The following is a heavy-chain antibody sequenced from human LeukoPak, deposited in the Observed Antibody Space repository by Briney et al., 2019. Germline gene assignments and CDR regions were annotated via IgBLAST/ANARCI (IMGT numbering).Heavy chain of an antibody. J-gene: IGHJ3*02. CDR3: ARRASVVSLYYYDSSGYYGSRAFDI. V-gene: IGHV4-59*01. D-gene: IGHD3-22*01. CDR2: IYYSGST. CDR1: GDSISSYY. Sequence: SETLSLTCTVSGDSISSYYWSWIRQPPGKGLEWIGYIYYSGSTNYNPSLKSRVTISVDTSKNQFSLKLSSVTAADTAVYYCARRASVVSLYYYDSSGYYGSRAFDIWGQGTMVTVSS.